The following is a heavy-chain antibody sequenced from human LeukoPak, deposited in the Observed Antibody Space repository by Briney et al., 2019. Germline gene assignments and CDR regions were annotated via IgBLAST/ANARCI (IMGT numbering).Heavy chain of an antibody. CDR3: ARGLLAVAGNWFDP. V-gene: IGHV3-11*01. CDR2: ISSSGSTI. Sequence: GGSLRLSCAASGFTFSDYYMSWIRQAPGKGLEWVSYISSSGSTIYYADSVKGRFTISRDNAKNLLYLQMNSLRAEDTAVYYCARGLLAVAGNWFDPWGQGTLVTVSS. D-gene: IGHD6-19*01. J-gene: IGHJ5*02. CDR1: GFTFSDYY.